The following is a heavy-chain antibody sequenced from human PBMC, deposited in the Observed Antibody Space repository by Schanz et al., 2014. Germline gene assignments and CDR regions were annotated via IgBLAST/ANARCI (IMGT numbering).Heavy chain of an antibody. Sequence: EVQLLDSGGGLVQPGGSLRLSCAASGFTFGSYGMSWVRQGPGKGLEWVSGISGGGGTRNYADSVKGRFTVFRDNSKRTLYLEINDPRAEDTAVYYCAKDPSHGDYDYYFDYWGQGTLVTVSS. CDR2: ISGGGGTR. CDR1: GFTFGSYG. J-gene: IGHJ4*02. D-gene: IGHD3-22*01. CDR3: AKDPSHGDYDYYFDY. V-gene: IGHV3-23*01.